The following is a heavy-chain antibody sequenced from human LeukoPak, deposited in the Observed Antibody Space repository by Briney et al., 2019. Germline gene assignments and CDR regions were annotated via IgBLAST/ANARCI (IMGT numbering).Heavy chain of an antibody. CDR3: ARDGLMAAAGTGRHFDY. J-gene: IGHJ4*02. CDR2: INPSGGST. Sequence: ASVKVSCKASGYTFTSYYMHWVRQAPGQGLEWMGIINPSGGSTSYAQKFQGRVTMTRDTSTSTVYMELSSLRSEDTAVYYCARDGLMAAAGTGRHFDYWGQGTLVTVSS. D-gene: IGHD6-13*01. CDR1: GYTFTSYY. V-gene: IGHV1-46*01.